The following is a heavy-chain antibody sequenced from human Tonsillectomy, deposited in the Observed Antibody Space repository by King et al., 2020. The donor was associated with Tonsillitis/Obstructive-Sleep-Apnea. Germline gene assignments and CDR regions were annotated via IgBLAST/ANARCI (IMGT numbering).Heavy chain of an antibody. J-gene: IGHJ6*03. CDR2: IAYDGTNK. CDR1: GFTFSRYP. V-gene: IGHV3-30*01. CDR3: AREEIVVVVGYMDV. D-gene: IGHD2-2*01. Sequence: GQLVQSGGGVVQPGRSLRLSCGASGFTFSRYPMHWVRQAPGKGLEWVAVIAYDGTNKFYADLVKGRFTISRDNSKNTLYLQMNSLRAEDTAVYYCAREEIVVVVGYMDVWGKGTSVTVSS.